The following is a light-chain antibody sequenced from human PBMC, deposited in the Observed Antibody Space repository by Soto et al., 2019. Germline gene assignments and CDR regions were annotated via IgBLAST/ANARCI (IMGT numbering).Light chain of an antibody. V-gene: IGKV3-20*01. CDR2: GAF. CDR3: QHYGISPVT. Sequence: TVLTQSPDTLSLSPGERATLSCWASQSVGTRLAWYQQRPGQPPRLLISGAFSRATGIPDRFSGSGSATDFTLTISRLEPEDFALYYCQHYGISPVTVGQGTRLEMK. CDR1: QSVGTR. J-gene: IGKJ5*01.